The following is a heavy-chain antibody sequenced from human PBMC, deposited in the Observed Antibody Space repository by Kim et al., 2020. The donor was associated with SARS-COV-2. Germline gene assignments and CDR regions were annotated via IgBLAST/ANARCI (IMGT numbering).Heavy chain of an antibody. V-gene: IGHV5-51*01. CDR2: IYPGDSDT. Sequence: GESLKISCKGSGYSFTSYWIGWVRQMPGKGLEWMGIIYPGDSDTRYSPSFQGQVTISADKSISTAYLQWSSLKASDTAMYYCARHNAGKNVAVAGTIDYWGQGTLVTVSS. D-gene: IGHD6-19*01. J-gene: IGHJ4*02. CDR3: ARHNAGKNVAVAGTIDY. CDR1: GYSFTSYW.